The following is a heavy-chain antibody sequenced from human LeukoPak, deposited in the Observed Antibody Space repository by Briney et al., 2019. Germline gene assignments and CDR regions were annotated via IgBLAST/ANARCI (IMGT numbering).Heavy chain of an antibody. V-gene: IGHV3-21*01. CDR1: GFNFRGFG. CDR2: ISSSSTYI. D-gene: IGHD6-13*01. J-gene: IGHJ4*02. CDR3: ARDLGIAAAATFDY. Sequence: GRSLRLSCAASGFNFRGFGMHWVRQAPGKGLEWVSAISSSSTYIYYADSVKGRFTISRDNAKNSLYLQMNSLRAEDTAIYYCARDLGIAAAATFDYWGQGTLVTVSS.